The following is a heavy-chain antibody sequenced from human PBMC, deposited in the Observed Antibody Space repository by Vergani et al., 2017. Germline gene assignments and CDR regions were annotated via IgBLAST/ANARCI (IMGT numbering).Heavy chain of an antibody. J-gene: IGHJ6*02. D-gene: IGHD3-9*01. Sequence: QVQLEESGPGLVKPSETLSLTCTVSGCSFNTYDWSWIRQSPGKGLEWIGYIYSTGSTNYNPSLNSRVTMSVDTSKNQFSLKLRSVTAADTAVYFCARVMYRDEASTGYRLEGMDIWGQGTTVTISS. CDR1: GCSFNTYD. CDR3: ARVMYRDEASTGYRLEGMDI. V-gene: IGHV4-59*13. CDR2: IYSTGST.